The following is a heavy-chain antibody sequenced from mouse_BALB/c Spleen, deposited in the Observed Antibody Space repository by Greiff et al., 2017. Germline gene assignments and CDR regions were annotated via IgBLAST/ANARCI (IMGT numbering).Heavy chain of an antibody. CDR3: ARHGSSYDFDY. V-gene: IGHV1-54*01. Sequence: QVQLQQSGAELVRPGTSVKVSCKASGYAFTNYLIEWVKQRPGQGLEWIGVINPGSGGTNYNEKFKGKATLTADKSSSTAYMQLSSLTSDDSAVYFCARHGSSYDFDYWGQGTTLTVSS. CDR1: GYAFTNYL. D-gene: IGHD1-1*01. CDR2: INPGSGGT. J-gene: IGHJ2*01.